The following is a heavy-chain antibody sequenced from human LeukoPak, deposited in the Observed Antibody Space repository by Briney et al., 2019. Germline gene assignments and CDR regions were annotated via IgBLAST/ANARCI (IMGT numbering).Heavy chain of an antibody. CDR2: IHSTGSPI. Sequence: GRSLRLSCAASGFTFSSSEMTWVRQAPGKGLEWLSYIHSTGSPIYYADSVKGRFTISRDNAKNSLYLQMNSLRAEDTAVYYCARRVGGWGQGTLVTVSS. D-gene: IGHD3-10*01. CDR1: GFTFSSSE. J-gene: IGHJ4*02. V-gene: IGHV3-48*03. CDR3: ARRVGG.